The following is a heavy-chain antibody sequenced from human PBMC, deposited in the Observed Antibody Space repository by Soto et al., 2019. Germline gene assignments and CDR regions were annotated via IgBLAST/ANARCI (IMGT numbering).Heavy chain of an antibody. CDR2: IYCSGST. J-gene: IGHJ6*02. V-gene: IGHV4-61*01. D-gene: IGHD3-3*01. Sequence: PSETLSLTCTVSGGSVSSGSYYWSWIRQPPGKGLEWIGYIYCSGSTNYNPSLKSRVTISVDTSKNQFSLKLSSVTAADTAVYYCARGSETTIFGVVIPRDYYGMDVWGQGTTVTVSS. CDR1: GGSVSSGSYY. CDR3: ARGSETTIFGVVIPRDYYGMDV.